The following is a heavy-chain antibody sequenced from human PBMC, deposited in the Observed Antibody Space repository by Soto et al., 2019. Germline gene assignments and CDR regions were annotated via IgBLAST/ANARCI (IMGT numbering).Heavy chain of an antibody. J-gene: IGHJ4*02. V-gene: IGHV3-49*03. CDR2: IRTNSRGATT. CDR1: GFVFGDYE. CDR3: TRGVVIGY. Sequence: EVQVVESGGGLVQPGRSLRLSCTTSGFVFGDYEMSWFRQAPGKGLEWVGFIRTNSRGATTEYAASVRGRFTISRDDSKSVAYLQMNRLKIEDTAVYYCTRGVVIGYWGQGTLVTVSS.